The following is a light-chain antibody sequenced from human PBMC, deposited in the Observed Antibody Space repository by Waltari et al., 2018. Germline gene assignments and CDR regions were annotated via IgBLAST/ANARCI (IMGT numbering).Light chain of an antibody. CDR1: VLGANF. CDR2: EDD. Sequence: SYELTQLPSVSVSPGQTARITCSGDVLGANFAYWYRQEPGQAPVLVIYEDDKRYPGVPERFSGSTSGNTATLTISRVLTEDEADYYCVSGDEDILVFGGGTKLTVL. V-gene: IGLV3-22*01. CDR3: VSGDEDILV. J-gene: IGLJ3*02.